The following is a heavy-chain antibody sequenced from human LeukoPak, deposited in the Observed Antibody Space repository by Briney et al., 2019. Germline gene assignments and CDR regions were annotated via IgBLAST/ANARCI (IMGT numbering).Heavy chain of an antibody. V-gene: IGHV3-11*01. D-gene: IGHD1-26*01. Sequence: PGGSLRLSCAAASGFTFTDYISWIRQAPGKGLEWVSYIRNSDFPVYYADSVKGRFTISRDNAKDSVYLQMNSLRAEDTAVYFCASWDGPSAGLDVWGQGTTVTVSS. CDR3: ASWDGPSAGLDV. CDR2: IRNSDFPV. J-gene: IGHJ6*02. CDR1: GFTFTDY.